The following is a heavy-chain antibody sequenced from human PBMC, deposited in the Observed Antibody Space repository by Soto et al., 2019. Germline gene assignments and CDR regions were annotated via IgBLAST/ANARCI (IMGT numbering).Heavy chain of an antibody. CDR1: GGSISSGDYY. J-gene: IGHJ5*02. D-gene: IGHD3-3*01. V-gene: IGHV4-30-4*01. CDR2: IYYSGST. Sequence: SETLSLTCTVSGGSISSGDYYWSWIRQPPGKGLEWIGYIYYSGSTYYNPSLKSRVTISVDTSKNQFSLKLSSVTAADTAVYYCARGLTYYDFWSGSTNWFDPWGQGTLVTVPQ. CDR3: ARGLTYYDFWSGSTNWFDP.